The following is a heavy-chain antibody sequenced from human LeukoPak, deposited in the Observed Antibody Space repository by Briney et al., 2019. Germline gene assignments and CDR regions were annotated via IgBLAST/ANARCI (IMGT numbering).Heavy chain of an antibody. Sequence: GGSLRLSCAASGFTFSSYSMNWVRQAPGKGLEWVAVISYDGSNKYYADSVKGRFTISRDNSKNTLYLQMNSLRAEDTAVYYCARVGGGYPGHWGQGTLVTVSS. CDR1: GFTFSSYS. CDR3: ARVGGGYPGH. J-gene: IGHJ4*02. CDR2: ISYDGSNK. D-gene: IGHD5-12*01. V-gene: IGHV3-30*03.